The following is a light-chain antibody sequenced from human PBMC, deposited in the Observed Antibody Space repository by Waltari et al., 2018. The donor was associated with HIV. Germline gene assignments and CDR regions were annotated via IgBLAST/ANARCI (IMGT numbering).Light chain of an antibody. J-gene: IGLJ2*01. Sequence: QSALTQPASVSGSPGQSLTISCTGANRNIGFFNLVSWYRQYPVKAPQLIISGVTYRPSGISSLFSGAKSGNTASLTISGLQVDDEADYYCSSYASDDTVVFGGGTKLTVL. CDR3: SSYASDDTVV. V-gene: IGLV2-14*01. CDR1: NRNIGFFNL. CDR2: GVT.